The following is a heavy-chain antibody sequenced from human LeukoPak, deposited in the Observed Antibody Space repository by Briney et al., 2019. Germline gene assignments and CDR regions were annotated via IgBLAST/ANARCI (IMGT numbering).Heavy chain of an antibody. CDR3: AKDPRYCSGGSCYIYFYYYMDV. CDR1: GFTFASYA. J-gene: IGHJ6*03. V-gene: IGHV3-23*01. CDR2: ISGSGGST. D-gene: IGHD2-15*01. Sequence: GGSLRLSCAASGFTFASYALSWVRQAPGKGLEWVSAISGSGGSTYYSDSVRGRFTISRDNFKRTLFLQMNSLRAEDTAVYYCAKDPRYCSGGSCYIYFYYYMDVWGKGTTVTVSS.